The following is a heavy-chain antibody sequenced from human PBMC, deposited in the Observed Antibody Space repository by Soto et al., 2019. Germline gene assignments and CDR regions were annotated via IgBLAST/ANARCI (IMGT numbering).Heavy chain of an antibody. V-gene: IGHV1-46*03. Sequence: ASVKVSCKASGYTFTSYYIHWVRQAPGQGLEWMGIINPSGGSTSYAQKFQGRVTMTRDTSTSTVYMELSSLRSEDTAVYYCARARLHIVVVTSLHPFDYWGQGTLVTVSS. CDR3: ARARLHIVVVTSLHPFDY. CDR2: INPSGGST. J-gene: IGHJ4*02. D-gene: IGHD2-21*02. CDR1: GYTFTSYY.